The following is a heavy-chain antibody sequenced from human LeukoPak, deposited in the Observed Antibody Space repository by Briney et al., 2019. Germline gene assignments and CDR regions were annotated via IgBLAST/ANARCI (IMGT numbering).Heavy chain of an antibody. CDR1: GGSMNSYY. CDR2: ISHSGST. V-gene: IGHV4-59*01. CDR3: ARDSAAGSYYYYTDV. Sequence: PSETLSLTCTVSGGSMNSYYWSWIRQPAGKGLEWIGYISHSGSTHYNPSLKSRITISVDTSKIHFSLNLTSVTAADTAVYYCARDSAAGSYYYYTDVWGKGTTVTLSS. D-gene: IGHD1-1*01. J-gene: IGHJ6*03.